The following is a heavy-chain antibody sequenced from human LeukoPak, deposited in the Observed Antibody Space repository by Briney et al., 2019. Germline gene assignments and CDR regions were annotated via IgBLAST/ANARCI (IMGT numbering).Heavy chain of an antibody. V-gene: IGHV3-30-3*01. J-gene: IGHJ4*02. CDR3: ARDVAITMIVEETEYYFDY. Sequence: GGSLRLSCAASGFTFSSYAMHWVRQAPGMGLEWVAVISYDGSNKYYADSVKGRFTISRDNSKNTLYLQMNSLRAEDTAVYYCARDVAITMIVEETEYYFDYWGQGTLVTVSS. D-gene: IGHD3-22*01. CDR1: GFTFSSYA. CDR2: ISYDGSNK.